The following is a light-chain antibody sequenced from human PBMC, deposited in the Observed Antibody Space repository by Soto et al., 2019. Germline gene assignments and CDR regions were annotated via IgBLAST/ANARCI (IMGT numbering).Light chain of an antibody. J-gene: IGKJ4*01. CDR1: QSVATN. CDR2: GAS. Sequence: EAVLTQSPATLSVFPGERATLSCRASQSVATNLAWYQQRPGQAPRLLIYGASKRAIGLPARFSGSGSGTEFTLTINSLQSEDFAVYYCQPYNNWPLTFGGGTKVDI. CDR3: QPYNNWPLT. V-gene: IGKV3-15*01.